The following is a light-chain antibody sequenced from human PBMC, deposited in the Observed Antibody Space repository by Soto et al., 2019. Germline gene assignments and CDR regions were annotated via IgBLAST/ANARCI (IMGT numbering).Light chain of an antibody. CDR2: GAS. CDR1: QIVSSN. V-gene: IGKV3-15*01. J-gene: IGKJ2*01. Sequence: EIVMTQSPATLSVSPGERATLSCRASQIVSSNLAWYQQKPGQAPRLLIYGASTRATGIPARFSGSGSGTEFTLTISSLQSEDFALYYCQQYNNWPPYTFGQGTKLEIK. CDR3: QQYNNWPPYT.